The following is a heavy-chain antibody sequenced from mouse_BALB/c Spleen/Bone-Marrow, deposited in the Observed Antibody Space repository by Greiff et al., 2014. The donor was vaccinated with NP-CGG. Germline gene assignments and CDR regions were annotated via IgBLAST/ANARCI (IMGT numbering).Heavy chain of an antibody. D-gene: IGHD4-1*01. CDR3: ARCLTGTSAMDY. V-gene: IGHV1-54*01. J-gene: IGHJ4*01. Sequence: HVQLKESGAELVRPGTSVKVSCKASGYAFTNYLIEWVKQRPGQGLEWIGEINPGSDATDYSVKFKGKATLTADKSSSTAYMQLSSLTSDDSAVYFCARCLTGTSAMDYWGQGTSVTVSS. CDR2: INPGSDAT. CDR1: GYAFTNYL.